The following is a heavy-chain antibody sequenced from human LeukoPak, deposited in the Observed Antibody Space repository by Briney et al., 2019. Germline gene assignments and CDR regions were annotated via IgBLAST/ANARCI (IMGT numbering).Heavy chain of an antibody. J-gene: IGHJ4*02. CDR3: ARERQYYFDY. CDR2: IYSGGST. V-gene: IGHV3-53*01. Sequence: PGGSLRLSCAASGFTVSSNYMSWVRQAPGKGLEWVSVIYSGGSTYYADSVKGRFTISRDNSKNTLYLQMNSQRAEDTAVYYCARERQYYFDYWGQGTLVTVSS. CDR1: GFTVSSNY.